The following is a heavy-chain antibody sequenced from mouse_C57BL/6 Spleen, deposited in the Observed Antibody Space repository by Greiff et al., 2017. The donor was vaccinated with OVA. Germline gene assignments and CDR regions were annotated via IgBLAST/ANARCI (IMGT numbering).Heavy chain of an antibody. CDR1: GYTFTDYE. J-gene: IGHJ3*01. CDR3: TISNYGY. V-gene: IGHV1-15*01. Sequence: VQVVESGAELVRPGASVTLSCKASGYTFTDYEMHWVKQTPVHGLEWIGAIDPETGGTAYNQKFKGKAILTADKSSSTAYMELRSLTSEDSAVYYCTISNYGYWGQGTLVTVSA. CDR2: IDPETGGT. D-gene: IGHD2-5*01.